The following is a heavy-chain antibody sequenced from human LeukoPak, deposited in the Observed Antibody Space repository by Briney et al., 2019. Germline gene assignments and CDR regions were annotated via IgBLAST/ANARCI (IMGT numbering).Heavy chain of an antibody. CDR1: GGSISSSTSY. V-gene: IGHV4-39*01. CDR3: ARLSAWWLADY. CDR2: IYHSGST. D-gene: IGHD2-15*01. Sequence: SETLSLTYTVSGGSISSSTSYWGWIRQPPGKGLEWIGSIYHSGSTYYNPSLKSRVTISVDTSKNQFSLKLSSVTAADAAVYYCARLSAWWLADYWGQGILVTVSS. J-gene: IGHJ4*02.